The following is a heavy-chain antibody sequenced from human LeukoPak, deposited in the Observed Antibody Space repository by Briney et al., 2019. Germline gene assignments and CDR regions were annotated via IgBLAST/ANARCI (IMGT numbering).Heavy chain of an antibody. Sequence: GGSLGLSCAASGFTFSRYGLHWVRQAPGKGLEWVAFIRDDGSTRYYADSVKGRFTVSRDNSKNMLYLQMDSLRTEDTAVYYCAKVPHSWGLFDSWGQGTLVTVSS. D-gene: IGHD3-16*01. J-gene: IGHJ4*02. CDR3: AKVPHSWGLFDS. CDR1: GFTFSRYG. CDR2: IRDDGSTR. V-gene: IGHV3-30*02.